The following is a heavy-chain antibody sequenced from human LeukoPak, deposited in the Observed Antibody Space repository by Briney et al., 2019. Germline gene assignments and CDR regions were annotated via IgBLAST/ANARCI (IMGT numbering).Heavy chain of an antibody. J-gene: IGHJ2*01. D-gene: IGHD2-15*01. CDR3: ARGSGWYFDL. CDR1: GFTFSSYW. CDR2: INSDGSGT. V-gene: IGHV3-74*01. Sequence: GGSLRLSCAASGFTFSSYWMHWIRQAPGKGLVWVSRINSDGSGTTYADSVKGRFTISRDNAKNTLYLQMNSLRAEDTAVYYCARGSGWYFDLWGRGTLVTVSS.